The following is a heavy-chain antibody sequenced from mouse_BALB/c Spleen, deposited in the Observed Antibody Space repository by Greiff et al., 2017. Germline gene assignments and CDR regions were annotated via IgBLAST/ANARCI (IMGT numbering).Heavy chain of an antibody. CDR1: GYTFTSYW. CDR3: ARGYYGSSYAWFAY. D-gene: IGHD1-1*01. J-gene: IGHJ3*01. Sequence: QVQLQQPGAELVKPGASVKLSCKASGYTFTSYWMHWVKQRPGQGLEWIGEINPSNGRTNYNEKFKSKATLTVDKSSSTAYMQLSSLTSEDSAVYYCARGYYGSSYAWFAYWGQGTLVTVSA. V-gene: IGHV1S81*02. CDR2: INPSNGRT.